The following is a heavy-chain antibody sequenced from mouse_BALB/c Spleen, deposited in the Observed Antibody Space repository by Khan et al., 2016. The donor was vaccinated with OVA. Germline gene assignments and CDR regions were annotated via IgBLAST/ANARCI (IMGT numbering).Heavy chain of an antibody. V-gene: IGHV9-3-1*01. Sequence: QIQLVQSGPELKKPGETVQISCKASGFTFTNYGMNWVRQAPGKGLKWMGWINTYTGEPTFTDDFKGRFAFSLETSASTAYLQINSLKNEDTATYFCARVGYNGTMYFWGQGTSVTVSS. CDR2: INTYTGEP. J-gene: IGHJ4*01. CDR1: GFTFTNYG. D-gene: IGHD2-14*01. CDR3: ARVGYNGTMYF.